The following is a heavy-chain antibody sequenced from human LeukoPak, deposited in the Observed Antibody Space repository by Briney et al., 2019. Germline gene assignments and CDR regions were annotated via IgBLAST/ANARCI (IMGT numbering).Heavy chain of an antibody. CDR2: ISYDGSNK. D-gene: IGHD3-22*01. CDR3: AKDRAYYYDSSGYYRNDAFDI. CDR1: GFSFITYG. V-gene: IGHV3-30*18. J-gene: IGHJ3*02. Sequence: GGSLRLSCAASGFSFITYGMHWVRQAPGKGLEWVAVISYDGSNKYYADSVKGRFTISRDNSKNTLYLQMNSLRAEDTAVYYCAKDRAYYYDSSGYYRNDAFDIWGQGTMVTVSS.